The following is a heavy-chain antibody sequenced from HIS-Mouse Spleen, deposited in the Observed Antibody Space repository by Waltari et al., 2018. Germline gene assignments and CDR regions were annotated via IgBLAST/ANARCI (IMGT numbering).Heavy chain of an antibody. CDR3: AREIPYSSSWYDWYFDL. CDR2: IYYSGSP. V-gene: IGHV4-39*07. CDR1: GGSISSSSYY. J-gene: IGHJ2*01. D-gene: IGHD6-13*01. Sequence: QLQLQESGPGLVKPSETLSLTCTVSGGSISSSSYYWGWIRQPPGKGLEWIGSIYYSGSPYYHPSLTIRVTISVDTSKNQFSLKLSSVTAADTAVYYCAREIPYSSSWYDWYFDLWGRGTLVTVSS.